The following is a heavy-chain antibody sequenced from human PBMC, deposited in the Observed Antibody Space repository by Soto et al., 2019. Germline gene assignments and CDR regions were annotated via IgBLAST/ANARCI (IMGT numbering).Heavy chain of an antibody. CDR3: ARGSSSPSSRFYYYYYGMDV. V-gene: IGHV1-8*01. D-gene: IGHD6-13*01. Sequence: GESLKISCKASGYTFTSYDINWVRQATGQGLEWMGWMNPNSGNTGYAQKFQGRVTMTRNTSISTAYMELSSLRSEDTAVYYCARGSSSPSSRFYYYYYGMDVWGQGTTVTVSS. CDR1: GYTFTSYD. CDR2: MNPNSGNT. J-gene: IGHJ6*02.